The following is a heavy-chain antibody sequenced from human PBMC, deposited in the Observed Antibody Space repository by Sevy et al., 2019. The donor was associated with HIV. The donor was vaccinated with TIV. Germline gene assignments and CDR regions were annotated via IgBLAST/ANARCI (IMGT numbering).Heavy chain of an antibody. CDR3: ARDLYSGSYYENY. Sequence: GGSLRLSCAASGFTLSSYWMSWVRQAPGKGLEWVANIKQGGSDKYYVDSVKGRFTISRDNAKNSLYLQMNSLRAEDTAVYYCARDLYSGSYYENYWGQGTLVTVSS. V-gene: IGHV3-7*01. CDR1: GFTLSSYW. D-gene: IGHD1-26*01. CDR2: IKQGGSDK. J-gene: IGHJ4*02.